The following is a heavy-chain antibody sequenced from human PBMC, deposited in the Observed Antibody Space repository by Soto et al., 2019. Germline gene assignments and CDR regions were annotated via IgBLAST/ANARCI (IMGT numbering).Heavy chain of an antibody. CDR2: IDPSDSYT. V-gene: IGHV5-10-1*01. Sequence: GVSVKISCKGCRDSFTSYWISWARQLPGKGLEWMGRIDPSDSYTNYSPSFQGHVTISAVKSISTAYLQWSSLKASDTAMYYCARLRSDYYYGMDVWGQGTTVTVSS. J-gene: IGHJ6*02. CDR3: ARLRSDYYYGMDV. CDR1: RDSFTSYW.